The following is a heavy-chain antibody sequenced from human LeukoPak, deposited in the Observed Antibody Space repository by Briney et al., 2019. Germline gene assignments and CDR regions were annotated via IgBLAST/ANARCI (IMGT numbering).Heavy chain of an antibody. CDR2: IYPTDSDT. CDR1: GYSFNSYW. J-gene: IGHJ4*01. CDR3: VRRLRTANYDSSGYSFDH. Sequence: GESLKISCKGSGYSFNSYWLGWVRPPPGKGLEWMGNIYPTDSDTRYSPSFQGQVTISIDLSVDTAYLQWSSLKASDSAMYYCVRRLRTANYDSSGYSFDHRGHGTLVTVSS. D-gene: IGHD3-22*01. V-gene: IGHV5-51*01.